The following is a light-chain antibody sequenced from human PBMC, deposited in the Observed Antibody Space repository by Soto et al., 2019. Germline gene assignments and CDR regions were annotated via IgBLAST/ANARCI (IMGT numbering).Light chain of an antibody. Sequence: DIQITQSPSTLPSSLAYIVTICCLASQTVERWLAWYQQKPGKAPKLLISDVSSLERGVPSRFSGSGSGTDFTLTISSLQPEDFATYYCLQDYNYPFTFGPGTKVDIK. CDR3: LQDYNYPFT. V-gene: IGKV1-5*01. J-gene: IGKJ3*01. CDR1: QTVERW. CDR2: DVS.